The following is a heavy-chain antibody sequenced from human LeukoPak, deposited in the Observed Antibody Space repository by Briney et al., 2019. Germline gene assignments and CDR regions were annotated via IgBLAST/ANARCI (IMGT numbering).Heavy chain of an antibody. CDR2: ISYDGSNK. J-gene: IGHJ6*04. V-gene: IGHV3-30*04. CDR1: GFTFSSYA. CDR3: ARSNFPIRYFDWSQTGYYGTDV. D-gene: IGHD3-9*01. Sequence: QTGGSLRLSCAASGFTFSSYAMHWVRQAPGKGLEWVAVISYDGSNKYYADSVKGRFTISRDNSKNTLYLQMNSLRAEDTAVYYCARSNFPIRYFDWSQTGYYGTDVWGKGTTVTVSS.